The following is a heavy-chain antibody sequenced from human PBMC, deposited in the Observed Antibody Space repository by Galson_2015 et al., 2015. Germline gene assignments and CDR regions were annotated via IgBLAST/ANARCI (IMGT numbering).Heavy chain of an antibody. V-gene: IGHV3-48*03. CDR3: ARGRPPGY. CDR1: GFTFSSFE. CDR2: ISASGNTI. J-gene: IGHJ4*02. Sequence: SLRLSCAASGFTFSSFEMNWVRQAPGKGLEWVPYISASGNTIYYADSVKGRFTISRDNAKNSLFLQMNSLRVEDTAVYYCARGRPPGYWGQGTLVTVSS.